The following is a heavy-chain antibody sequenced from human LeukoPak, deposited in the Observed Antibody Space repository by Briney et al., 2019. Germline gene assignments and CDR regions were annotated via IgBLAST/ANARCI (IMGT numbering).Heavy chain of an antibody. V-gene: IGHV3-23*01. Sequence: RGSLRLSCAASGFTFNTYAVNWVRQAPGKGLEWVSAISTNGGRTYYADSVKGRFTISRDNSKNTLYLQMNGLRGEDTAVYYCAKGRNGDNLAEAADIWGQGTMVTVSS. CDR2: ISTNGGRT. D-gene: IGHD4-17*01. J-gene: IGHJ3*02. CDR3: AKGRNGDNLAEAADI. CDR1: GFTFNTYA.